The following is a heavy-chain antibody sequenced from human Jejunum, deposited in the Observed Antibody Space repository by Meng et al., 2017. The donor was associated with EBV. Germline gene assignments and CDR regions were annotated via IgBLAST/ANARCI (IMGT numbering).Heavy chain of an antibody. D-gene: IGHD2-15*01. Sequence: QVQLVQSGPELXXXXXSXKVXXXTSGYTFTDYGIDWVRQAPGQGLEWVGWISAYYGSTKYAQNLQGRVTLTTDTSTKTAYMEMKSLKSDDTATYYCTIMSHCGDGICYPYDYWGQGTLVTVSS. CDR2: ISAYYGST. CDR1: GYTFTDYG. J-gene: IGHJ4*02. V-gene: IGHV1-18*01. CDR3: TIMSHCGDGICYPYDY.